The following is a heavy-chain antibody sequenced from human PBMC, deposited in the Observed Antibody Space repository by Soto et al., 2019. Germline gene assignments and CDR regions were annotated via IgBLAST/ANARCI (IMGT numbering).Heavy chain of an antibody. Sequence: QVQLVQSGAEVKKPGSSVKVSCKASGGTFSSYSISWVRQAPGQGLEWMGGIIPIFGTANYAQKFQGRVTITADESTSTDYMELSSLRSEDTAVYYCARALGLSDQWYYFDYWGQGTLFTVSS. V-gene: IGHV1-69*12. CDR3: ARALGLSDQWYYFDY. CDR2: IIPIFGTA. D-gene: IGHD2-8*01. J-gene: IGHJ4*02. CDR1: GGTFSSYS.